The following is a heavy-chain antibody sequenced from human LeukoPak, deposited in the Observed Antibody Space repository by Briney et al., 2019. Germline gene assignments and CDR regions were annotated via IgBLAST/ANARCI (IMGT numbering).Heavy chain of an antibody. Sequence: PGGSLRLSCAASGFTFSSDSMNWVRQAPGKGLEWVSSISSSSSYIYYADSVKGRFTISRDNAKNSLYLQMNSLRAEDTAVYYCARVAQGPAALVDYWGQGTLVTVSS. D-gene: IGHD2-2*01. CDR2: ISSSSSYI. CDR1: GFTFSSDS. J-gene: IGHJ4*02. CDR3: ARVAQGPAALVDY. V-gene: IGHV3-21*01.